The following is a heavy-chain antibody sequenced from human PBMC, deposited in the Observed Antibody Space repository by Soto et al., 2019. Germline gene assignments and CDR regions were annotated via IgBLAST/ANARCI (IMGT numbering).Heavy chain of an antibody. D-gene: IGHD6-19*01. CDR2: IYHSGST. CDR3: ARANSSGWRGNYFDY. J-gene: IGHJ4*02. V-gene: IGHV4-4*02. Sequence: QVQLQESGPGLVKPSGTLSLTCAVSSGSISSSNWWSWVRQPPGKGLEWIGEIYHSGSTNYNPSLKSRVTISVDKSKNQFSLKLSSVTAADTAVNYCARANSSGWRGNYFDYWGQGTLVTVSS. CDR1: SGSISSSNW.